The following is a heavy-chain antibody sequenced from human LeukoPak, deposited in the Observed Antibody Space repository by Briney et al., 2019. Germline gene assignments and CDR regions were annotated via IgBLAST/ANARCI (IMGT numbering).Heavy chain of an antibody. D-gene: IGHD6-19*01. J-gene: IGHJ5*02. Sequence: GGSLRLSCAASGFTFSSYSMNWVRQAPGKGLVWVSRINSDGSSTSYADSVKGRFTISRDNAKNTLYLQMNSLRAEDTAVYYCARAVAGTNNWFDPWGQGTLVTVSS. CDR1: GFTFSSYS. CDR2: INSDGSST. V-gene: IGHV3-74*01. CDR3: ARAVAGTNNWFDP.